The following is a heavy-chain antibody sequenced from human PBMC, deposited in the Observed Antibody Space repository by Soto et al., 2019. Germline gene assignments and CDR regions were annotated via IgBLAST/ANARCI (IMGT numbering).Heavy chain of an antibody. J-gene: IGHJ4*02. CDR3: ARGMDRKMGLFER. Sequence: QMQLQEAGPGLVQPSETLYITCSVSGGSISGLYWSCIRQSPLQGLEWIGYVYSNGATTYKPSFNGRVPLSVDTSKNQCSIELTSVAAADTAVYYCARGMDRKMGLFERWGQGTLINVS. D-gene: IGHD3-16*01. CDR1: GGSISGLY. CDR2: VYSNGAT. V-gene: IGHV4-59*11.